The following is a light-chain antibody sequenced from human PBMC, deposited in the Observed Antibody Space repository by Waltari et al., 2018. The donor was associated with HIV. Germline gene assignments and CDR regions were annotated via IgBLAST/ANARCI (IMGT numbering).Light chain of an antibody. V-gene: IGLV2-11*01. CDR3: CSYAGRYVYV. CDR2: DVS. CDR1: SSDIGGYKY. J-gene: IGLJ1*01. Sequence: QSALTQPRSVSGSPGQSVTISCTGTSSDIGGYKYVSWYQQHPGKAPKLMIYDVSKRPSGGPDRFSGSKSGNTASLTSAGLQAEDEADYYCCSYAGRYVYVFGTGTKVTVL.